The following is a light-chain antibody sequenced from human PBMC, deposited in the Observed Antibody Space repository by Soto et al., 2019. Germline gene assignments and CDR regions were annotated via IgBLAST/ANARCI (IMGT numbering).Light chain of an antibody. CDR2: GAS. Sequence: EIVLTQSPGTLSLSPGERATLSCRASQTVRSNYLTWYQQKPGQAPRLLIYGASSRATGIPHRFSGSGSGTDFTLTISRLESEDFAVYYCQQYGSSPVTFGQGTKVDIK. CDR3: QQYGSSPVT. CDR1: QTVRSNY. J-gene: IGKJ1*01. V-gene: IGKV3-20*01.